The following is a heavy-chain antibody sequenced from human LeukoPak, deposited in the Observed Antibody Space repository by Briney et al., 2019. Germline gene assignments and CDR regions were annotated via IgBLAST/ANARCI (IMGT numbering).Heavy chain of an antibody. CDR1: GFTFSNAW. V-gene: IGHV3-15*01. Sequence: PGGSLGLSCAASGFTFSNAWMSWVRQAPGKGLEWVGRIKSKTDGGTTDYAAPVKGRFTISRDDSKNTLYLQMNSLKTEDTAVYYCTTDEYYVRAFDIWGQGTMVTVSS. CDR2: IKSKTDGGTT. J-gene: IGHJ3*02. CDR3: TTDEYYVRAFDI. D-gene: IGHD3-10*02.